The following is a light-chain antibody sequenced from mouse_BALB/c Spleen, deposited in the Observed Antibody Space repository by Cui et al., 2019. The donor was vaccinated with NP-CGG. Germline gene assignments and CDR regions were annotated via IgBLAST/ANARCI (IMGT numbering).Light chain of an antibody. CDR2: GTN. V-gene: IGLV1*01. J-gene: IGLJ1*01. CDR1: TGAVTTSNY. CDR3: ALWYSNHWV. Sequence: HAVVTQDSALTTSPGETVTLTGRSSTGAVTTSNYANWVQEKPDHLFTGLIGGTNNRAPGVPARFSGSLIGDKVALIITGAQIEDEAIYFCALWYSNHWVFGGGTKLTVL.